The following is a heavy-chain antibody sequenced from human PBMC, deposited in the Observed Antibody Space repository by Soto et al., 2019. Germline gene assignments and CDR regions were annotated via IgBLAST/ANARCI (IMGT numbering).Heavy chain of an antibody. CDR3: ARDYGYCSSTSCSDYYYSMDV. J-gene: IGHJ6*02. CDR1: GYTFTSYY. Sequence: ASVKVSCKASGYTFTSYYMHWVRQAPGQGLEWMGIINPSGGSTSYAQKFQGRVTMTRDTSTSTVYMELSSLRSEDTAVYYCARDYGYCSSTSCSDYYYSMDVWGQGTTVTVSS. D-gene: IGHD2-2*01. V-gene: IGHV1-46*01. CDR2: INPSGGST.